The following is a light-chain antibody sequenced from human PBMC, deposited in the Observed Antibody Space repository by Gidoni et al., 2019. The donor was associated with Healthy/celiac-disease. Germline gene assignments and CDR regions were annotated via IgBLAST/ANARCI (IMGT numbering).Light chain of an antibody. Sequence: DIHMTQSPSTLSASVGDRVTITCRASQSISSWLAWYQQKPGKAPKLLIYKASSLESGVPSRFSGSGSGTEFTLTISSLQPDDFATYYCQQYNSYSPCTFGQXTKLEIK. CDR2: KAS. V-gene: IGKV1-5*03. CDR3: QQYNSYSPCT. CDR1: QSISSW. J-gene: IGKJ2*02.